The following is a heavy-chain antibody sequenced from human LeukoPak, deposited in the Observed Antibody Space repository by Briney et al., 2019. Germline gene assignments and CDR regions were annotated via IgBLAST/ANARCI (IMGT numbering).Heavy chain of an antibody. CDR3: ARVGGLAVAGTSNWFGP. V-gene: IGHV4-39*07. D-gene: IGHD6-19*01. Sequence: SETLSLTCTVSGGSISSSPYYWGWIRQPQGKGRGWIGCIYYGGTTYYTPSLTSRVTMSVDTSKNQFSLKLSSVTAADTAVYFCARVGGLAVAGTSNWFGPWGQGTLVIVSS. J-gene: IGHJ5*02. CDR1: GGSISSSPYY. CDR2: IYYGGTT.